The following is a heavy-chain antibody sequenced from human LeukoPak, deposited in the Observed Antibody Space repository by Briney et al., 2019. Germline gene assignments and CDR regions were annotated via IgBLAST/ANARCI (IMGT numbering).Heavy chain of an antibody. CDR3: ARSARSEAADY. CDR1: GYTFLNYT. CDR2: INAGNRNT. V-gene: IGHV1-3*01. J-gene: IGHJ4*02. Sequence: GASVKVSCKASGYTFLNYTMHSVRQAPGQRLEWMGWINAGNRNTKYSQKFQGRVTITRDTSATIAYMELSSLRSEDTAVYYCARSARSEAADYWGQGTLVTVSP.